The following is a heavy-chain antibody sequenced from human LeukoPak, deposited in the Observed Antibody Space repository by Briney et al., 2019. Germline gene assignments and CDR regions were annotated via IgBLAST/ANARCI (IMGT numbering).Heavy chain of an antibody. J-gene: IGHJ5*02. D-gene: IGHD2-21*01. Sequence: ASVKVSCKASGGTFSSYTSSWVRQAPGQGLEWMGRIIPILGIANYAQKFPGTVTIPADKSTSTAYMELSSLRSEDTAVYYCATLGYCGGDCSVWFDPWGQGALVTVSS. CDR2: IIPILGIA. V-gene: IGHV1-69*02. CDR1: GGTFSSYT. CDR3: ATLGYCGGDCSVWFDP.